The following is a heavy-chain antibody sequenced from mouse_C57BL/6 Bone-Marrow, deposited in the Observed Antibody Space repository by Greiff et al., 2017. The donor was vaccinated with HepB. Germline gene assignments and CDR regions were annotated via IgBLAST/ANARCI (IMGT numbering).Heavy chain of an antibody. Sequence: VQLQQPGAELVRPGTSVKLSCKASGYTFTSYWMHWVKQRPGQGLEWIGVIDPSDSYTNYNQKFKGKATLTVDTSSSTAYMQLSSLTSEDSAVYYGARSRDYDGRFAYWGQGTLVTVSA. CDR1: GYTFTSYW. CDR2: IDPSDSYT. J-gene: IGHJ3*01. CDR3: ARSRDYDGRFAY. D-gene: IGHD2-4*01. V-gene: IGHV1-59*01.